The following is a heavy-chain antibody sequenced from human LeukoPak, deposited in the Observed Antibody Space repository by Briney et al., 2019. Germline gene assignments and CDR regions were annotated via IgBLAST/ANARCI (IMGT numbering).Heavy chain of an antibody. CDR3: ARQTLGATGYSAFDF. Sequence: PGGSLRLSCAASGFTFSSYSMNWVRQAPGKGLEWVSYISSSSSTIYYADSVKGRFTISRDNAKNSLYLQMNSLRAEDTALYYCARQTLGATGYSAFDFWGQGTLVTVSS. J-gene: IGHJ3*01. V-gene: IGHV3-48*01. CDR1: GFTFSSYS. CDR2: ISSSSSTI. D-gene: IGHD3-9*01.